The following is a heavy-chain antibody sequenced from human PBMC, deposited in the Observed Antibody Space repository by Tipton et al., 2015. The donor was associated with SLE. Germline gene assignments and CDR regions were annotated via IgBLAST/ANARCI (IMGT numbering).Heavy chain of an antibody. CDR2: IYYSGTT. CDR1: GASVNSDNVY. CDR3: ARHPMLVGPTGLNDAFDL. V-gene: IGHV4-39*01. D-gene: IGHD1-26*01. J-gene: IGHJ3*01. Sequence: TLSLTCTVSGASVNSDNVYWGWIRQSPEKGLEWIGSIYYSGTTYYTPSLKSRVTISVDTSENKFSLTLTSVTAADTALYYCARHPMLVGPTGLNDAFDLWGQRTMVIVSS.